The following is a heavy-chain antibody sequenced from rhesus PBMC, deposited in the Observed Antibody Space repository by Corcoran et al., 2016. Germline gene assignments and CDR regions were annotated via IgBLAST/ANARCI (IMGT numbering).Heavy chain of an antibody. CDR3: ARGWGTVTVCDF. V-gene: IGHV5-2*01. J-gene: IGHJ3*01. Sequence: EVQLVQSGEEVKRPGESLKISCQTSGYSFTNYWISWVRQMPGKGLEWRGAIDPSDSDTRYTPSFKGQVTISADNSLSTAYLQWSSLKASDTATYYCARGWGTVTVCDFWGQGLMVTVSS. CDR2: IDPSDSDT. D-gene: IGHD4-23*01. CDR1: GYSFTNYW.